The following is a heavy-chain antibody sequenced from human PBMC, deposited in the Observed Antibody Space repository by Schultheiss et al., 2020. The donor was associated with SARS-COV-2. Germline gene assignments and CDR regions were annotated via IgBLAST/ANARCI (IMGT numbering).Heavy chain of an antibody. V-gene: IGHV4-34*01. CDR1: GGSFSGYY. J-gene: IGHJ5*02. D-gene: IGHD2-2*02. CDR3: TSVGYCSSTSCYTDWFDP. Sequence: SETLSLTCAVYGGSFSGYYWSWIRQPPGKGLEWIGEINHGGSTNYNPSLKSRVTISVDTSKNQFSLKLSSVTAADTAVYYCTSVGYCSSTSCYTDWFDPWGQGTLVTVSS. CDR2: INHGGST.